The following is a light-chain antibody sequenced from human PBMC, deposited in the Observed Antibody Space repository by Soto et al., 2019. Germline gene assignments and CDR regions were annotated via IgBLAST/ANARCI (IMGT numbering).Light chain of an antibody. V-gene: IGKV1-5*01. CDR1: QSISSW. CDR3: QQSYDTPFT. CDR2: DAS. J-gene: IGKJ3*01. Sequence: DIQMTQSPSTLSASVGDRVTITCRASQSISSWLAWYQQKPGKAPKILISDASSLESGVPARFSGSGSGTDFTLTISSLQPEDCATYYCQQSYDTPFTFGPGTTVDIK.